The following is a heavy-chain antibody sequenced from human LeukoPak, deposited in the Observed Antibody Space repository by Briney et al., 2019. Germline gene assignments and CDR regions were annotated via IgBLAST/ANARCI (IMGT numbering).Heavy chain of an antibody. D-gene: IGHD3-3*01. CDR3: ARSPRITIFGVVTTSGLDY. CDR2: ISAYNGNT. J-gene: IGHJ4*02. V-gene: IGHV1-18*01. CDR1: GYTFTSYG. Sequence: GASVKVSCKASGYTFTSYGISWVRQAPGQGLEWMGWISAYNGNTNYAQKLQGRVTMTTDTSTSTAYMELRSLRSDDTAVYYCARSPRITIFGVVTTSGLDYWGQGTLVTVSS.